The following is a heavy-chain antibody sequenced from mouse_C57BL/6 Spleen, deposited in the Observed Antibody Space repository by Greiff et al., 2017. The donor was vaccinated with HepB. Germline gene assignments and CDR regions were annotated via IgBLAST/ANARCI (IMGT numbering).Heavy chain of an antibody. CDR2: IRLKSDNYAT. V-gene: IGHV6-3*01. D-gene: IGHD2-2*01. CDR1: GFTFSNYW. CDR3: TGGYASTRYFDV. Sequence: EVQLVESGGGLVQPGGSMKLSCVASGFTFSNYWMNWVRQSPEKGLEWVAQIRLKSDNYATHYAESVKGRFTITRDDSKSSVYLQMNNLRAEDTGIYYCTGGYASTRYFDVWGTGTTVTVSS. J-gene: IGHJ1*03.